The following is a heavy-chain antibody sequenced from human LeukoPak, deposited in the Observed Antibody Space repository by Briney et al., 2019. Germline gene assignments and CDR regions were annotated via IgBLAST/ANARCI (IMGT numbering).Heavy chain of an antibody. J-gene: IGHJ6*03. D-gene: IGHD5-18*01. V-gene: IGHV4-39*01. Sequence: SETLSLTCTVSGGSISSSSYYWGWIRQPPGKGLEWIGSIYYSGSTYYNPSLKSRVTISVDTSKNQFSLKLSSVTAADTAVYYCARHRGGYSYATYYYYYMDVWGKGTTVTVSS. CDR3: ARHRGGYSYATYYYYYMDV. CDR2: IYYSGST. CDR1: GGSISSSSYY.